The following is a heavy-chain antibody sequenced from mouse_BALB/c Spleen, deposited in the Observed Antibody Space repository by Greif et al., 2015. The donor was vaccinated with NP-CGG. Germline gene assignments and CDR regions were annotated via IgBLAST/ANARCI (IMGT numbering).Heavy chain of an antibody. V-gene: IGHV5-9-3*01. CDR2: ISSGGSYT. CDR3: ARHETGSFAY. CDR1: GFTFSSYA. Sequence: EVNLVESGGGLVKPGGSLKLSCAASGFTFSSYAMSWVRQTPEKRLEWVATISSGGSYTYYPDSVKGRFTISRDNAKNTLYLQMSSLRSEDTAMYYCARHETGSFAYWGQGTLVTVSA. J-gene: IGHJ3*01. D-gene: IGHD4-1*01.